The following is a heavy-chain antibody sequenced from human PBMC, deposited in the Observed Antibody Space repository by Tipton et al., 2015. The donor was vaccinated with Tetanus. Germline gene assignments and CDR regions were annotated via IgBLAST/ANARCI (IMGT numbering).Heavy chain of an antibody. D-gene: IGHD3-22*01. V-gene: IGHV3-48*01. CDR3: ARGLYYYDSSGYFQGDY. CDR1: GFTFSSYR. J-gene: IGHJ4*02. Sequence: SLRLSCAASGFTFSSYRMNWVRQAPGKGLEWVSYISSSSSTIYYADSVKGRFTISRDNAKNSLYLQMNSLRAEDTAVYYCARGLYYYDSSGYFQGDYWXXGTLVXVSS. CDR2: ISSSSSTI.